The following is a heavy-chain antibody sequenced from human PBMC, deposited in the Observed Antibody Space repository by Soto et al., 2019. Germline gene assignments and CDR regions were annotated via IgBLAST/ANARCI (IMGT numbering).Heavy chain of an antibody. CDR3: ARELCIAVAGRSDWFDP. Sequence: ASVKVSCKASGYTFTGYYMHWVRQAPGQGLEWMGWINPNSGGTNYAQKFQGWVTMTRDTSISTAYMELSRLRSDDTAVHYCARELCIAVAGRSDWFDPWGQGTLVTVSS. V-gene: IGHV1-2*04. D-gene: IGHD6-19*01. CDR1: GYTFTGYY. CDR2: INPNSGGT. J-gene: IGHJ5*02.